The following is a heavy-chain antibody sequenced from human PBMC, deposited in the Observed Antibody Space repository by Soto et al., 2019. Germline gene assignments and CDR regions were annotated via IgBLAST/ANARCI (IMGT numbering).Heavy chain of an antibody. J-gene: IGHJ3*02. CDR1: GFTFSSYA. Sequence: GGSLRLSCAASGFTFSSYAMSWVRQAPGKGLEWVSAISGSGGSTYYADSVKGRFTISRDNSKNTLYLQMNSLRAEDTAVYYCASRLRFLEWLLFSPKNDAFDIWGQGTMVTVSS. V-gene: IGHV3-23*01. CDR3: ASRLRFLEWLLFSPKNDAFDI. D-gene: IGHD3-3*01. CDR2: ISGSGGST.